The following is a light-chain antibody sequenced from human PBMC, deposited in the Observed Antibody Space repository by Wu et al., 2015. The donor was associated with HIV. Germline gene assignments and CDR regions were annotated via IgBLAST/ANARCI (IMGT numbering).Light chain of an antibody. J-gene: IGKJ1*01. V-gene: IGKV1-5*03. CDR1: QSISSW. CDR3: QQYNSYSPVWT. CDR2: KAS. Sequence: DIQMTQSPSTLSASVGDRVTITCRASQSISSWLAWYQRKPGKAPKLLIYKASSLESGVPSRFSGSGSGTEFTLTISSLQPDDFATYYCQQYNSYSPVWTFGQGTKVEIK.